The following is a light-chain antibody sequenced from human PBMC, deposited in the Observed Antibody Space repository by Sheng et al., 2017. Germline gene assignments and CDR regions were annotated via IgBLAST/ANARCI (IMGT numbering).Light chain of an antibody. J-gene: IGKJ1*01. Sequence: DIQMTQSPSTLSASVGDRVTITCRASQNINSWLAWYQQKPGKAPKLLIYKSSSLESGVPSRFSGRGSGAEFTLTISSLQPDDFATYYCQHYQSYPWTFGQGTKVEIK. V-gene: IGKV1-5*03. CDR1: QNINSW. CDR2: KSS. CDR3: QHYQSYPWT.